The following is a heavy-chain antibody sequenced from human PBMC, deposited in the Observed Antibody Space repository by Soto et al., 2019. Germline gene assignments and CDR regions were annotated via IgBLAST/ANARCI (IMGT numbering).Heavy chain of an antibody. V-gene: IGHV4-30-4*01. Sequence: SETLSLTCTVSGGSISSGDYYWSWIRQPPGKGLEWIGYIYYSGSTYYNPSLKSRVTISVDTSKNQFSLKLSSVTAADTAVYYCARDGGVAARGGRLYYYGMDVWGQGTTVTVSS. D-gene: IGHD6-6*01. J-gene: IGHJ6*02. CDR2: IYYSGST. CDR1: GGSISSGDYY. CDR3: ARDGGVAARGGRLYYYGMDV.